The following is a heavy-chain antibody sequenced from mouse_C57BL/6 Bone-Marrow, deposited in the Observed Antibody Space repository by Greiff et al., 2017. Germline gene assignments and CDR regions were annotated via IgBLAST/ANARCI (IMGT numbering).Heavy chain of an antibody. J-gene: IGHJ3*01. CDR2: INPSNGGT. D-gene: IGHD1-1*01. CDR1: GYTFTSYW. Sequence: VQLQQPGTELVKPGASVKLSCKASGYTFTSYWMHWVKQRPGQGLEWIGNINPSNGGTNYNEKFKSKATLTVDKSSSTAYMQLSSLTSEDSAVYYCARGDYYGSPWFAYWGQGTLVTVSA. CDR3: ARGDYYGSPWFAY. V-gene: IGHV1-53*01.